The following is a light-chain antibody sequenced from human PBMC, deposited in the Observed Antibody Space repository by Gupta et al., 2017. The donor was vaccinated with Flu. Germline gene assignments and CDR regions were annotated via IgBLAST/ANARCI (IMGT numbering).Light chain of an antibody. J-gene: IGKJ4*01. CDR1: QDIKDW. Sequence: SPSSVSASIGARGTSSWRASQDIKDWLAWYQRKPDKAPKSLIHGAGNVHSGGPSRFRGSGYGTQFNLTIYNLQPEDSATYCCQQYDNFITFGGGTTVAIK. V-gene: IGKV1D-16*01. CDR3: QQYDNFIT. CDR2: GAG.